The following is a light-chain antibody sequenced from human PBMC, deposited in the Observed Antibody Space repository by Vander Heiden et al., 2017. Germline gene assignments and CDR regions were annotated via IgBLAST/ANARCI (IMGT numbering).Light chain of an antibody. CDR2: AAS. V-gene: IGKV1-27*01. CDR1: QGISNY. Sequence: DIQMTQSPSSLSASVGDRVTITCLASQGISNYLAWYQQKPGKVPKLLIYAASTLQSGVPSRFSGSGSGTDFTLTISSLQPEDVATYYCQKYNSAPPFTFGHGTKVDIK. J-gene: IGKJ3*01. CDR3: QKYNSAPPFT.